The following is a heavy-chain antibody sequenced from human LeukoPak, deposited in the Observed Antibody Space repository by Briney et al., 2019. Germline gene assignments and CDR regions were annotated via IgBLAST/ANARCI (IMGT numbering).Heavy chain of an antibody. D-gene: IGHD3-22*01. CDR2: ISGRGDRT. J-gene: IGHJ4*02. CDR3: AKEKDSSGYFDY. CDR1: GFTFDDYG. V-gene: IGHV3-23*01. Sequence: GGSLRLSCAASGFTFDDYGMSWVRQAPGKGLEWVSAISGRGDRTYYADSVKGRFTISRDNSKNTLYLQMNSLRAEDTAVYYCAKEKDSSGYFDYWGQGTLVIVSS.